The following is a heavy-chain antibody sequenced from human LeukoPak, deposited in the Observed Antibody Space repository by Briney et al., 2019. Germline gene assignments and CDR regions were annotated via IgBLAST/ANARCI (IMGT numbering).Heavy chain of an antibody. CDR1: GYTFTGYY. J-gene: IGHJ4*02. V-gene: IGHV1-2*02. CDR3: ARLDTAMVTSVDY. D-gene: IGHD5-18*01. Sequence: GASVKVSCKASGYTFTGYYMHRMRQAPGQGLEWMGWINPNSGGTNYAQKFQGRVTMTRDTSISTAYMELSRLRSDDTAVYYCARLDTAMVTSVDYWGQGTLVTVSS. CDR2: INPNSGGT.